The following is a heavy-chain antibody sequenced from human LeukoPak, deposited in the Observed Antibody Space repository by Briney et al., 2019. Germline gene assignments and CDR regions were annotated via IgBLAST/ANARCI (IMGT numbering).Heavy chain of an antibody. CDR1: AGSFSGYH. CDR2: IDHSGSA. V-gene: IGHV4-34*01. CDR3: ARGVEMATNGVDI. D-gene: IGHD5-12*01. J-gene: IGHJ3*02. Sequence: PSETLSLTCGVYAGSFSGYHWTWIRLRPGKGLDWIGDIDHSGSAHYNPSHKSRVTISVDTSNKQFSLNLHSVTAADTAVYYCARGVEMATNGVDIWGQGTMVTVSS.